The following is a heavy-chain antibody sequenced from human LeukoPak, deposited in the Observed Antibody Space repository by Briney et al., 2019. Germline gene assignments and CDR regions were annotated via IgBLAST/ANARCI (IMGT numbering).Heavy chain of an antibody. CDR3: VRRGDASSGWGDHDF. D-gene: IGHD6-19*01. J-gene: IGHJ4*02. CDR2: IGGSGDKT. Sequence: GGSLRLSCAASGFTFNRNAISWVRQAPGKGLEWVSTIGGSGDKTFYADSVKGRFTNSRDNSKNMVHLQMNSLTGEDTALYYCVRRGDASSGWGDHDFWGQGALVTVSS. V-gene: IGHV3-23*01. CDR1: GFTFNRNA.